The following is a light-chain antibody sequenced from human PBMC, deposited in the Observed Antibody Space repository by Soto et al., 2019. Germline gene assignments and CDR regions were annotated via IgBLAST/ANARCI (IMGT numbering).Light chain of an antibody. CDR2: DVS. CDR3: QQYNSYWT. J-gene: IGKJ1*01. Sequence: DIQMTQSPSTLSASVGDRVTITCRASQSISSWLAWYQQKLGKAPKLLIYDVSSLESGVPSRFSGSGSGTVSTLTISRLQPDVFASYYCQQYNSYWTFGQGTKVEIK. V-gene: IGKV1-5*01. CDR1: QSISSW.